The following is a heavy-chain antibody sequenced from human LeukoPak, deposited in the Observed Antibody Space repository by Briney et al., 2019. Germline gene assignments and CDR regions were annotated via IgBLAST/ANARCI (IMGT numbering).Heavy chain of an antibody. CDR1: GFTFSSYA. CDR2: ISYDGSNK. CDR3: AAAGYSSGWYQDDPLDY. V-gene: IGHV3-30-3*01. Sequence: GRSLRLSCAASGFTFSSYAMHWVRQAPGKGLEWVAVISYDGSNKYYADSVKGRFTISRDNSKNTLYLQMNSLRAEDTAVYYCAAAGYSSGWYQDDPLDYWGQGTLVTASS. D-gene: IGHD6-19*01. J-gene: IGHJ4*02.